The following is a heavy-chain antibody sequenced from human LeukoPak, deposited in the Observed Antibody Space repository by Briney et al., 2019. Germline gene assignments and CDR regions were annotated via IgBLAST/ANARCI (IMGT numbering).Heavy chain of an antibody. V-gene: IGHV3-30*02. Sequence: GGSLRLSCAASRFTFSSYGMHWVRQAPGKGLEWVAFIRYDGSNKYYADSVKGRFTISRDNSKNTLYLQMNSLRAEDTAVYYCAKDWASIPAYFDYWGQGTLVTVSS. D-gene: IGHD2/OR15-2a*01. CDR3: AKDWASIPAYFDY. CDR2: IRYDGSNK. J-gene: IGHJ4*02. CDR1: RFTFSSYG.